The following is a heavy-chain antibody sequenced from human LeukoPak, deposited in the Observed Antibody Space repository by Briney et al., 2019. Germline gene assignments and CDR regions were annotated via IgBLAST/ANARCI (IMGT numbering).Heavy chain of an antibody. CDR2: ISGSGGST. D-gene: IGHD6-19*01. Sequence: GGSLRLSCAASGFTFSSYAMSWVRQAPGKGLEWVSAISGSGGSTYYADSVKGRFTISRANSKNTLYLQMDSLRAEDTAVYYCAKMGDSSGWYYFDYWGQGTLVTVSS. CDR1: GFTFSSYA. J-gene: IGHJ4*02. CDR3: AKMGDSSGWYYFDY. V-gene: IGHV3-23*01.